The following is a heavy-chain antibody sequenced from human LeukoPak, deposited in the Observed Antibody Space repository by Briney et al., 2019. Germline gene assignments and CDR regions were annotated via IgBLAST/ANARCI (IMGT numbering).Heavy chain of an antibody. D-gene: IGHD4/OR15-4a*01. V-gene: IGHV3-30*02. CDR2: VRYDRIDK. Sequence: GGPLRLSCAASGVTFATYGMHWVRQAPGKGLEWVAFVRYDRIDKYYGDSVKGRFIISRDNSKNTLYLQMNSLRVEDTAVYFCAKVLHLTFYYMDVWGQGTTVTVS. J-gene: IGHJ6*03. CDR1: GVTFATYG. CDR3: AKVLHLTFYYMDV.